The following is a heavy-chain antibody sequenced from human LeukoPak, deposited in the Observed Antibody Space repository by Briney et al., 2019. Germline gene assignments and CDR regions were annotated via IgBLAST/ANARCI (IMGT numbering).Heavy chain of an antibody. CDR2: IRSDGTNK. CDR3: AKALTTIFVLTRGSGFDP. CDR1: GFTFSRYD. D-gene: IGHD3-3*01. Sequence: GGSLRLSCAASGFTFSRYDMHWVRQAPGKGLEWVAFIRSDGTNKYYGDSVKGRFTISRDNSKNMLYLQMNSLRAEDTAVYYCAKALTTIFVLTRGSGFDPWGQGTPVTVSS. J-gene: IGHJ5*02. V-gene: IGHV3-30*02.